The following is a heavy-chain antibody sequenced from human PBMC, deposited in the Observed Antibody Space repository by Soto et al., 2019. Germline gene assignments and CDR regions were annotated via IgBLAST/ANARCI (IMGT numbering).Heavy chain of an antibody. D-gene: IGHD4-17*01. CDR1: GFTFSSYG. CDR3: AKPPMTTVTSIGYYSGFDP. Sequence: QVQLVESGGGVVQPGRSLRLSCAASGFTFSSYGMHWVRQPPGKGLEGVAIISYDGTNKYYADSVRGRFTISRDNSKNTLYLQMNSLRAEDSAVYYCAKPPMTTVTSIGYYSGFDPWGQGTLVTVSS. CDR2: ISYDGTNK. V-gene: IGHV3-30*18. J-gene: IGHJ5*02.